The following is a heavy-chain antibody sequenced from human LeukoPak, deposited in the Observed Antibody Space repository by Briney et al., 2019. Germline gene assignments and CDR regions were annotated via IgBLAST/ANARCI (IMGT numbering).Heavy chain of an antibody. Sequence: GSLRLSCAASGLSFSGSAMHWVRQASGRGLEWLGRIRSKANSYVTAYAASVNGRFIISRDDSRNTAYLQMNSLQTEDTAVYYCTRHSDKYCSGAGCYVYNFYGMDVWGQGTTVTVSS. CDR1: GLSFSGSA. CDR2: IRSKANSYVT. D-gene: IGHD2-15*01. V-gene: IGHV3-73*01. J-gene: IGHJ6*02. CDR3: TRHSDKYCSGAGCYVYNFYGMDV.